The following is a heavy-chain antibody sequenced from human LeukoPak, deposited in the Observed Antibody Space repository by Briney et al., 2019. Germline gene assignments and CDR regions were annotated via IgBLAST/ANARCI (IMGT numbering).Heavy chain of an antibody. V-gene: IGHV3-30*18. D-gene: IGHD6-13*01. CDR2: ISYDGSNK. J-gene: IGHJ4*02. CDR1: GFTFSDYG. CDR3: AKDASSSLEY. Sequence: PGRSLRLSCAASGFTFSDYGMHWVRQAPGKGLEWVALISYDGSNKYYADSVKGRFTIPRDNSKNTLYLQMNSLRTEDTAVYYCAKDASSSLEYWGQGTLVTVSS.